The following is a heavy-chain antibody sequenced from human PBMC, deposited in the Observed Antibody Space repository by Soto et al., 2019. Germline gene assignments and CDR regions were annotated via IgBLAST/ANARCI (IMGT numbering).Heavy chain of an antibody. Sequence: ASVKVSCKASGYTFTSYYMHWVRQAPGQGLEWMGIINPSGGSTSYAQKFQGRVTMTMDTSTSTVYMELSSLRSEDTAVYYCARDFRALLNGLVGWFDPWGQGTLVTVSS. CDR3: ARDFRALLNGLVGWFDP. D-gene: IGHD2-8*01. CDR1: GYTFTSYY. J-gene: IGHJ5*02. V-gene: IGHV1-46*01. CDR2: INPSGGST.